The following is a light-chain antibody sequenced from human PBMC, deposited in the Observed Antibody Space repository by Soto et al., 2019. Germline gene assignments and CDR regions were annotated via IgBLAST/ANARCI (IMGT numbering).Light chain of an antibody. CDR2: GAS. J-gene: IGKJ3*01. CDR1: QSVSNNY. V-gene: IGKV3-20*01. Sequence: EIVLTQSPGTLSLSPGERATLSCRASQSVSNNYLAWYQQKPCQAPRLLIYGASSRATGIPDRFSGSGSGTDFYLSISRLDPADFAVYYCQQYGNSPLTFGPGTKVDIK. CDR3: QQYGNSPLT.